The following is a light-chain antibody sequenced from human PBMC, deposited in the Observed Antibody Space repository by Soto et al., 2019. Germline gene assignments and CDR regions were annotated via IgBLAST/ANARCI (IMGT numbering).Light chain of an antibody. Sequence: IQMTQSPSSLSASVGYRVTITCLASQSISSYLNWYQQKPGKAPKLLIYAASSLQSGVPSRFSGSGSGTDFTLTISSLQPEDFATYYCQQSYSTPRTFGQGTKVDIK. J-gene: IGKJ2*01. CDR1: QSISSY. V-gene: IGKV1-39*01. CDR2: AAS. CDR3: QQSYSTPRT.